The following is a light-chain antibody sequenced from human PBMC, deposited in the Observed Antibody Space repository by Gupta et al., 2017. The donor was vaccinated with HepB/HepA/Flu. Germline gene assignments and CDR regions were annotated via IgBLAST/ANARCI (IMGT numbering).Light chain of an antibody. J-gene: IGKJ2*01. V-gene: IGKV3-20*01. CDR3: LQYGSSPHT. CDR2: RAS. Sequence: IGFTHFPGTLSLSPGGRVTLSCRASQSISNYYLAWYQQKPVQAPRLLIYRASGRATGIPDRFSGSGSGTDLTLTISRLEPEDFAVYHCLQYGSSPHTFGQGTKVEIK. CDR1: QSISNYY.